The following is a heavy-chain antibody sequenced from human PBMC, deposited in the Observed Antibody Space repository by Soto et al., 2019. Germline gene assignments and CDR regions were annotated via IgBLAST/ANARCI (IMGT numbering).Heavy chain of an antibody. CDR3: ASLFYYYYKDY. D-gene: IGHD3-22*01. CDR2: ISPIFGTA. CDR1: GGTFSSYA. V-gene: IGHV1-69*01. Sequence: QVQLVQSVAEVKKPGSSVKVSCKASGGTFSSYAISWVRQATGQGLEWMGGISPIFGTANYAQKFQGRVTLTADESTSTAYMELSSLRSEDTAVYYCASLFYYYYKDYWGQVTLVAVSS. J-gene: IGHJ4*02.